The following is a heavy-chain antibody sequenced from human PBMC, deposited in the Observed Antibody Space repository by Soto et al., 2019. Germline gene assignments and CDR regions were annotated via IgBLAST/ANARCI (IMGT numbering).Heavy chain of an antibody. CDR3: SRDMTVGGNYRADDY. CDR2: IHGGSGQI. V-gene: IGHV1-3*01. Sequence: QVQVVQSGAEVKEPGASVKISCRTSGYSFTTYAIHWVRQAPGQRLEWMGWIHGGSGQIMYSEKFQGRITITMDTSASTAYMELGSLKSEDTTVYYCSRDMTVGGNYRADDYWGQGTLVTVSS. J-gene: IGHJ4*02. CDR1: GYSFTTYA. D-gene: IGHD4-17*01.